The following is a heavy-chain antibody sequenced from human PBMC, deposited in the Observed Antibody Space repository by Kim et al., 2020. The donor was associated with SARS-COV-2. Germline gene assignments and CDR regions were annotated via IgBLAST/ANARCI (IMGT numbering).Heavy chain of an antibody. CDR3: AKQYSSGWPDWFINFDY. V-gene: IGHV3-23*01. CDR2: ISGSGGST. CDR1: VFTFSSYA. Sequence: GGSLRLSCAASVFTFSSYAMSWVRQAPGKGLEWVSAISGSGGSTYYADSVKGRFTISRDNSKNTLYLQMNSLRAEDTAVYYCAKQYSSGWPDWFINFDYWGQGTLVTVSS. D-gene: IGHD6-19*01. J-gene: IGHJ4*02.